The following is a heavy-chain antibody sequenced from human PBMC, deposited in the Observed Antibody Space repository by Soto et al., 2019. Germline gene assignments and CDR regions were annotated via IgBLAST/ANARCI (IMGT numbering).Heavy chain of an antibody. CDR1: GGSISSSSYY. Sequence: PSETLSLTCTVSGGSISSSSYYWGWIRQPPGKGLEWIGSIYYSGSTYYNPSLKSRVTISVDTSKNQFSLKLSSVTAADTAVYYCARLGGMDVWGQGTTVTVSS. J-gene: IGHJ6*02. V-gene: IGHV4-39*01. CDR3: ARLGGMDV. CDR2: IYYSGST.